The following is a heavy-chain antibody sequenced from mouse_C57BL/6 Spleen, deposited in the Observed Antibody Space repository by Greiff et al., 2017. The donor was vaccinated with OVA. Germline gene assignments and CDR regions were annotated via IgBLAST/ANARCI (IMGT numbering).Heavy chain of an antibody. V-gene: IGHV5-17*01. CDR1: GFTFSDYG. Sequence: DVKLVESGGGLVKPGGPLKLSCAASGFTFSDYGMHWVRQAPEKGLEWVAYISSGSSTIYYADTVKGRFTISRDNAKNTLFLQMTSLRSEDTAMYYCARQGEGYYSFAYWGQGTLVTVSA. J-gene: IGHJ3*01. CDR3: ARQGEGYYSFAY. D-gene: IGHD2-3*01. CDR2: ISSGSSTI.